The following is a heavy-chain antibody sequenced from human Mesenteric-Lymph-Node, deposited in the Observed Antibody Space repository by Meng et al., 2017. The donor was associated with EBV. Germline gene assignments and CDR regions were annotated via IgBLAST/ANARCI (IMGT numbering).Heavy chain of an antibody. J-gene: IGHJ4*02. D-gene: IGHD6-19*01. Sequence: QVRRVQSMSEVQKPGPSSKVASYASGYTINCYGFSRLRQAPGQGLEWMGWISAYSGNTNYAQILQGRVTLTTDTSTSTAYMELRSLRSDDTAVYYCARETGSGDLDYWGQGTLVTVSS. CDR2: ISAYSGNT. CDR1: GYTINCYG. CDR3: ARETGSGDLDY. V-gene: IGHV1-18*01.